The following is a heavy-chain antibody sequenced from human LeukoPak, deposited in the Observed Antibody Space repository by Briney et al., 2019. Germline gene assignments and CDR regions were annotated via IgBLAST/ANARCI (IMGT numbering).Heavy chain of an antibody. J-gene: IGHJ4*02. D-gene: IGHD6-19*01. V-gene: IGHV1-24*01. CDR3: ATGGSGWYDLLYFDY. CDR2: FDPEDGET. CDR1: GYTLTELS. Sequence: ASVKVSCKVSGYTLTELSMHWVRQALGKGLEWMGGFDPEDGETIYAQKFQGRVTMTEDTSTDTAYMELSSLRSEDTAVYYCATGGSGWYDLLYFDYWGQGTLVTVSS.